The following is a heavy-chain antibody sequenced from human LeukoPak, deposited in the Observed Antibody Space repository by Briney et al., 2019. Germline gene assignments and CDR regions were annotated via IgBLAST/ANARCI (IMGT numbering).Heavy chain of an antibody. D-gene: IGHD2-15*01. CDR1: GGSISRGGYS. J-gene: IGHJ4*02. CDR2: IYHSGST. Sequence: SETLSLTCAVSGGSISRGGYSWSWIRQPPGKGLEWIGYIYHSGSTYYNPSLKSRVTISVDRSKNQFSLKLSSVTAADTAVYYCARGPPLTALGYCSGGSCYLDYWGQGTLVTVSS. CDR3: ARGPPLTALGYCSGGSCYLDY. V-gene: IGHV4-30-2*01.